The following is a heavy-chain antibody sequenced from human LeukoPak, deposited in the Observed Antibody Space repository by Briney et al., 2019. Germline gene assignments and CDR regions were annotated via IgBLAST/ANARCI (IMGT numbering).Heavy chain of an antibody. CDR3: ARGRWLQFVRPRYYFDY. CDR1: GGSFSGYY. CDR2: INHSGST. D-gene: IGHD5-24*01. J-gene: IGHJ4*02. V-gene: IGHV4-34*01. Sequence: PSETLSLTCGVYGGSFSGYYWSWIRQPPGKGREWIGEINHSGSTNYNPSLKSRVTISVDTSKNQFSLKLSSVTAADTAVYYCARGRWLQFVRPRYYFDYWGQGTLVTVSS.